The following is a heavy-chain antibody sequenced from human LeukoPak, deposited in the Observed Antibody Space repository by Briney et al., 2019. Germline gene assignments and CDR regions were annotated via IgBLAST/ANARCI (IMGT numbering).Heavy chain of an antibody. CDR3: ARAWGSLYYFDH. D-gene: IGHD3-16*01. CDR2: INPNNGLT. CDR1: GYNFTGYF. V-gene: IGHV1-2*02. Sequence: GASVKVSCKASGYNFTGYFLHWVRQAPGQGLEWMGWINPNNGLTNYTQKFKGRVTMTRDTSSATGYMELNRLTSDDTAVFYCARAWGSLYYFDHWGQGTLVTVSS. J-gene: IGHJ4*02.